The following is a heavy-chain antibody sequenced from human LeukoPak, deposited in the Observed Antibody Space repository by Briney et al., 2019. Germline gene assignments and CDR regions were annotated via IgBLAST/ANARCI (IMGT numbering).Heavy chain of an antibody. CDR1: GFTFSSYA. V-gene: IGHV3-23*01. CDR2: ISGSGGST. CDR3: ARGEYSSRGQGCWFDP. D-gene: IGHD6-13*01. J-gene: IGHJ5*02. Sequence: GGSLRLSCAASGFTFSSYAMSWVRQAPGKGLEWVSAISGSGGSTYYADSVKGRFTISRDNAKNSLYLQMNSLRAEDTAVYYCARGEYSSRGQGCWFDPWGQGTLVTVSS.